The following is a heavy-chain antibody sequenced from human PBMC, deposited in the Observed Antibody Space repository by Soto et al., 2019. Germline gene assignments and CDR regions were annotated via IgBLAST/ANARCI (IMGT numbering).Heavy chain of an antibody. CDR3: ASVTRTCISTSCYRYYYGMDV. J-gene: IGHJ6*02. CDR1: GGSVSSGSYY. D-gene: IGHD2-2*02. CDR2: IYYSGST. Sequence: QVQLQESGPGLVKPSETLSLTCTVSGGSVSSGSYYWSWIRQPPGKGLEWIGYIYYSGSTNYNPSLQSRVTISVDTSKTLFSLELSSVTAADTAVYYCASVTRTCISTSCYRYYYGMDVWGQGTTVTVSS. V-gene: IGHV4-61*01.